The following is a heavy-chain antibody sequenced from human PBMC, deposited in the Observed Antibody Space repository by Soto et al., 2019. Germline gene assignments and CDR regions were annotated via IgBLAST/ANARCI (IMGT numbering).Heavy chain of an antibody. Sequence: PVGSLRLSCAASGFTFSSYAVHWVRQAPGKGLEWVAVISYDGSNKYYADSVKGRFTISRDNSKNTLYLQMNSLRAEDTAVYYCARGGWFGELSSKRYYYYYGMDVWGQGTTVTVSS. D-gene: IGHD3-10*01. CDR2: ISYDGSNK. CDR3: ARGGWFGELSSKRYYYYYGMDV. V-gene: IGHV3-30-3*01. CDR1: GFTFSSYA. J-gene: IGHJ6*02.